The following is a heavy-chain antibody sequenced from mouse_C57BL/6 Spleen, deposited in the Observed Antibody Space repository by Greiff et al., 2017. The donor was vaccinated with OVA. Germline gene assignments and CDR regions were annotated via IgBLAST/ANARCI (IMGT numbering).Heavy chain of an antibody. V-gene: IGHV1-66*01. J-gene: IGHJ1*03. CDR3: ARGDYDGWYFDV. CDR2: IYPGSGNT. D-gene: IGHD2-4*01. Sequence: VHLVESGPELVKPGASVKISCKASGYSFTSHYIHWVKQRPGQGLEWIGWIYPGSGNTKYNEKFKGKATLTADTSSSTAYMQLSSLTSEDSAVYYCARGDYDGWYFDVWGTGTTVTVSS. CDR1: GYSFTSHY.